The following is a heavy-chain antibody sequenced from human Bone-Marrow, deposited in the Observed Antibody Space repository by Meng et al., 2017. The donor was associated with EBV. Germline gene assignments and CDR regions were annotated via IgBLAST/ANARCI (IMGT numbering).Heavy chain of an antibody. CDR3: ARAGPATAAGTPSRY. CDR2: ISAYNGNT. D-gene: IGHD6-13*01. Sequence: QVQVVQSGAEVKKPGTSVKVSWKPSGYNYTRYGISWVRQAPGQGLEWMGCISAYNGNTNYAQKLQGRVTRTTYTSTSTAYMELRSLRSDDTAVYYCARAGPATAAGTPSRYWGQGTLVTVSS. J-gene: IGHJ4*02. V-gene: IGHV1-18*01. CDR1: GYNYTRYG.